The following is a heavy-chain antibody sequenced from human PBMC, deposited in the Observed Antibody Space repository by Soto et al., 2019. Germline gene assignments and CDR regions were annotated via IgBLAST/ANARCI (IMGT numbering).Heavy chain of an antibody. CDR3: AKESPFSASLDY. CDR2: ISYDGSNK. Sequence: QVQLVESGGGVVQPGRSLRLSCAASGFTFSSYGMHWVRQAPGKGLEWVAVISYDGSNKYYADSVKGRFTISRDNSKNTLYLQMNSLRAEDTAVYYCAKESPFSASLDYWGQGTLVTVSS. CDR1: GFTFSSYG. D-gene: IGHD1-26*01. J-gene: IGHJ4*02. V-gene: IGHV3-30*18.